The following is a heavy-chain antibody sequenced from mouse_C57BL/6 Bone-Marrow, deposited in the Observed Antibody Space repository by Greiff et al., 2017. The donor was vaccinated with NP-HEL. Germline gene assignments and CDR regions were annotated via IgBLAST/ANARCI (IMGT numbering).Heavy chain of an antibody. D-gene: IGHD2-2*01. J-gene: IGHJ2*01. Sequence: QVRLQQSGAELARPGASVKMSCKASGYTFTSYTMHWVKQRPGQGLEWIGYINPSSGYTKYNQKFKDKATLTAVKSSSTAYMQLSSLTSEDSAVYYCARPSPYGYEGYFDYWGQGTTLTVSS. CDR1: GYTFTSYT. CDR3: ARPSPYGYEGYFDY. V-gene: IGHV1-4*01. CDR2: INPSSGYT.